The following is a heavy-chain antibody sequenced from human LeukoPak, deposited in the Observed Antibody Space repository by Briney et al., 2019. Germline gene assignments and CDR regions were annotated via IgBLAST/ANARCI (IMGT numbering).Heavy chain of an antibody. CDR1: GFTFSSHA. CDR2: ISYDGSNK. V-gene: IGHV3-30-3*01. CDR3: ARSSGSYRQYYFDY. D-gene: IGHD1-26*01. Sequence: GGSLRLSCAASGFTFSSHAMHWVRQAPGKGLEWVAVISYDGSNKYYADSVKGRFTISRDNSKNTLYLQMNSLRAEDTAVYYCARSSGSYRQYYFDYWGQGTLVTVSS. J-gene: IGHJ4*02.